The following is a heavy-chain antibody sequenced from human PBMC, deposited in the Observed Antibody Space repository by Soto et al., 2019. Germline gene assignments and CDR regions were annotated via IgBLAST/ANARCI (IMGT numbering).Heavy chain of an antibody. Sequence: GGSLRLSCAASGFTFTNAWMNWVRQAPGKGLEWVGRIRSKTDGGTTDYDAPVKGRFTISRDDSKNTLYLQMNSLKTEDTAMYYCTTVLGYYDSRGYLHCGQATLVSVSS. CDR3: TTVLGYYDSRGYLH. CDR1: GFTFTNAW. CDR2: IRSKTDGGTT. J-gene: IGHJ4*02. D-gene: IGHD3-22*01. V-gene: IGHV3-15*07.